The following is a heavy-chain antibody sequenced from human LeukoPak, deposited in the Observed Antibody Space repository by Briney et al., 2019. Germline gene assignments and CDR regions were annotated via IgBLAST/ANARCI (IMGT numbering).Heavy chain of an antibody. CDR2: IIPILGIA. V-gene: IGHV1-69*04. J-gene: IGHJ4*02. D-gene: IGHD3-22*01. CDR3: ARDDSYYDSSGYSFDY. Sequence: SVKVSCKASGGTFSSYAISWVRQAPGQGLEWMGRIIPILGIANYAQRFQGRVTITADKSTSTAYMELSSLRSEDTAVYYCARDDSYYDSSGYSFDYWGQGTLVTVSS. CDR1: GGTFSSYA.